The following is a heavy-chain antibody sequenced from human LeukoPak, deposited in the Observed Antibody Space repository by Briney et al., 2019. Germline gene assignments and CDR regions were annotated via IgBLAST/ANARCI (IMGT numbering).Heavy chain of an antibody. D-gene: IGHD3-3*01. CDR2: ISVGEST. Sequence: PSETLSLTCTVSGCSISSNYWSWIRQPPGKGPEWIGYISVGESTKYNPSLKSRVSISVDTSKNQFSLELSSVTAADSAVYHCARHVEGPHLFSRDNWFDPWGQGTLVTVSS. CDR3: ARHVEGPHLFSRDNWFDP. CDR1: GCSISSNY. V-gene: IGHV4-4*09. J-gene: IGHJ5*02.